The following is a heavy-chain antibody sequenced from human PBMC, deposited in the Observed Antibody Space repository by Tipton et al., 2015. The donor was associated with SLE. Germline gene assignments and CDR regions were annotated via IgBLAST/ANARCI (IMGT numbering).Heavy chain of an antibody. D-gene: IGHD3-22*01. Sequence: TLSLTCIVSGASISNYYWSWVRQPPGKGLEWVAYSYYSGSTYYNPSLKGRVTISIDTSTNQFSLNLSSVTAADTAVYYCARDEYRYDTTGYHLLGHFDFWGQGTLVTVSS. J-gene: IGHJ4*02. CDR3: ARDEYRYDTTGYHLLGHFDF. CDR1: GASISNYY. CDR2: SYYSGST. V-gene: IGHV4-59*12.